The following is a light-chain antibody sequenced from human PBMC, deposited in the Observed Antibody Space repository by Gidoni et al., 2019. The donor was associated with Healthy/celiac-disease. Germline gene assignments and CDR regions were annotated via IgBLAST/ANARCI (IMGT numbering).Light chain of an antibody. Sequence: AIQLTQSPSSLSASVGDRVTITCRASQGSSSALAWYQQKPGKAPKLLIYDASSLESGVPSRFSGSGSGTDFTITISSLQPEDFATYYCQQFNRYPRFGGXTKVEIK. CDR1: QGSSSA. V-gene: IGKV1-13*02. CDR3: QQFNRYPR. J-gene: IGKJ4*01. CDR2: DAS.